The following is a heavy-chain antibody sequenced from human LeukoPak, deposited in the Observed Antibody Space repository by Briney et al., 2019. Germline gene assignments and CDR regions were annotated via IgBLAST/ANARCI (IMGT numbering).Heavy chain of an antibody. V-gene: IGHV4-4*02. CDR3: ARQNCGGDCPHDAFDI. CDR1: GGSISSSNW. J-gene: IGHJ3*02. CDR2: IYHSGIT. D-gene: IGHD2-21*02. Sequence: RSGALSLTCAVSGGSISSSNWWSWVRQPPGKGLEWIGEIYHSGITTHNPSLKSRVTISVDKSKNQFSLKLSSVTAADTAVYYCARQNCGGDCPHDAFDIWGEGTMVT.